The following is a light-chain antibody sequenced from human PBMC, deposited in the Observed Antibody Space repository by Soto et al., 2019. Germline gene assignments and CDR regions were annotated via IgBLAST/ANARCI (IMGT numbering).Light chain of an antibody. V-gene: IGKV3-20*01. J-gene: IGKJ1*01. Sequence: FVLTQSPVTLSLSPGEGATLSCRASQSVGSTSLAWYQQKPGQAPRLLIYDTSSRSTGIPARFSGSGSGTDFTLTLSRLEPEDFAVYYCQQCGVSPWTFGQGTKVEI. CDR3: QQCGVSPWT. CDR1: QSVGSTS. CDR2: DTS.